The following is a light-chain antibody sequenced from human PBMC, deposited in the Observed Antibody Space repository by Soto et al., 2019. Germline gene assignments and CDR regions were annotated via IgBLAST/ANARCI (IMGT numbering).Light chain of an antibody. CDR2: RND. J-gene: IGLJ3*02. CDR1: SSNVGRNI. V-gene: IGLV1-47*01. CDR3: AAWDDSLSAWV. Sequence: QSVVTQSPSASAAPGQRVIISCSGSSSNVGRNIVHWYQQFPGTAPKLLIYRNDQRPSGVPDRFSGSKSGTSASLAISGLRSEDEADYYCAAWDDSLSAWVFGGGTKLTVL.